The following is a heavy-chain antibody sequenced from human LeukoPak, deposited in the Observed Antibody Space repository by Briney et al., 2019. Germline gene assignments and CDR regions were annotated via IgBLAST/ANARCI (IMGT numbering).Heavy chain of an antibody. CDR1: GYTFTSYG. CDR2: ISAYNGNT. D-gene: IGHD3-10*01. Sequence: ASVKVSCKASGYTFTSYGISWVRQAPGRGLEWMGWISAYNGNTNYAQKLQGRVTMTTDTSTSTAYMELRSLRSDDTAVYYCARDLVWFGELSNDYWGQGTLVTVSS. V-gene: IGHV1-18*01. J-gene: IGHJ4*02. CDR3: ARDLVWFGELSNDY.